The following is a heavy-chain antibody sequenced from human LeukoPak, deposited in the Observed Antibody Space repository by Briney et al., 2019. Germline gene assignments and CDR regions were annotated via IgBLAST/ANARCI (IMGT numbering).Heavy chain of an antibody. D-gene: IGHD3-22*01. CDR3: AKTFSSGYFDY. CDR2: ISYDGSNK. J-gene: IGHJ4*02. Sequence: GGSLRLSCAASGFTFSSYGMHWVRQAPGKGLEWVAVISYDGSNKYYADSVKGRFTISRDNSKNTLYLQMNSLRAEDTAVYYCAKTFSSGYFDYWGQGTQVTVSS. CDR1: GFTFSSYG. V-gene: IGHV3-30*18.